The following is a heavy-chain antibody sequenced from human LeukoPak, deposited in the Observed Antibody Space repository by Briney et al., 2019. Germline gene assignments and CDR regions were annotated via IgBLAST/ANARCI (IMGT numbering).Heavy chain of an antibody. CDR3: ARVMAARREDLNWFDP. D-gene: IGHD6-6*01. CDR1: GGSFSSSGSY. V-gene: IGHV4-39*07. Sequence: PSETLSLTCTVSGGSFSSSGSYWGWIRQPPGKGLEWIGSIYYSGNTYNPSLKSRVTISVDTSKNQFSLNLTSVNAADTAVYYCARVMAARREDLNWFDPWGQGTLVTVSS. J-gene: IGHJ5*02. CDR2: IYYSGNT.